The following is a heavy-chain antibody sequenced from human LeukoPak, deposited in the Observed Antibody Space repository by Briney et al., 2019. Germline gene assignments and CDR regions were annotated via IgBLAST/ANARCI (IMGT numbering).Heavy chain of an antibody. J-gene: IGHJ4*02. Sequence: ASVKVSCKASGGTFSNYAISWVRQAPGQGLEWMGWISAYNGNTNYAQKLQGRVTMTTDTSTSTAYMELRSLRSDDTAVYYCAGSIWTSIAAAGTSLDYWGQGTLVTVSS. CDR1: GGTFSNYA. CDR2: ISAYNGNT. D-gene: IGHD6-13*01. V-gene: IGHV1-18*01. CDR3: AGSIWTSIAAAGTSLDY.